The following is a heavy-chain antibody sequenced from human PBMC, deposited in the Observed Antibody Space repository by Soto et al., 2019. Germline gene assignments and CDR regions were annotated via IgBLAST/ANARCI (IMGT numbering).Heavy chain of an antibody. CDR1: GYTFTTYG. CDR2: ISAYSGNT. Sequence: ASVKVSCKASGYTFTTYGITWVRQAPGQGLEWMGWISAYSGNTNYAQKFQGRVTMTTDTSTSTAYMELRSLRSDDTAVYYCARPSNDVLTGPSDAFDIWGQGTMVTVSS. V-gene: IGHV1-18*04. CDR3: ARPSNDVLTGPSDAFDI. J-gene: IGHJ3*02. D-gene: IGHD3-9*01.